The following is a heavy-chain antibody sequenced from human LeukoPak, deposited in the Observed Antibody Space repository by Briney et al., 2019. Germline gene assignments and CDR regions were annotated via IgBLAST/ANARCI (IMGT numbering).Heavy chain of an antibody. Sequence: GASVKVSCKASGYTFTSYGISWVRQAPGQGLEWMGWISAYNGNTNYAQKLQGRVTMTTDTSTSTAYMELRSLRSDDTAVYYCARALYYDFWSGYPGNYYFDYWGQGTLVTVSS. J-gene: IGHJ4*02. V-gene: IGHV1-18*01. D-gene: IGHD3-3*01. CDR2: ISAYNGNT. CDR1: GYTFTSYG. CDR3: ARALYYDFWSGYPGNYYFDY.